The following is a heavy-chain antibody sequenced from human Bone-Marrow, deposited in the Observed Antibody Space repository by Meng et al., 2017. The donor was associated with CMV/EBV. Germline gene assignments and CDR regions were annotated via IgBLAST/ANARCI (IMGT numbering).Heavy chain of an antibody. D-gene: IGHD6-19*01. V-gene: IGHV3-21*01. CDR1: GFTFSSYS. CDR3: ERGGGAGTGGYYFDY. J-gene: IGHJ4*02. Sequence: GGSLRLSCAASGFTFSSYSMNWVRQAPGQGLEWVSSISSSSSSIYYADAVKGRFTISRDNAKNALYLQRNSLRAEDTAVYYWERGGGAGTGGYYFDYWGQGTLVTVSS. CDR2: ISSSSSSI.